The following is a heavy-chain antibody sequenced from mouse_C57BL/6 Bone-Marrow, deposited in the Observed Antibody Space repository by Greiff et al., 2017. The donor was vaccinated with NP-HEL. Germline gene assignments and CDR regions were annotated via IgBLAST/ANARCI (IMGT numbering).Heavy chain of an antibody. CDR3: ARQELSYAMDY. CDR1: GFTFSSYG. CDR2: ISSGGSYT. V-gene: IGHV5-6*01. J-gene: IGHJ4*01. Sequence: EVHLVESGGDLVKPGGSLKLSCAASGFTFSSYGMSWVRQTPDKRLEWVATISSGGSYTYYPDSVKGRFPISRDNAKNTLYLQMSSLKSEDTAMYYCARQELSYAMDYWGQGTSITVSS.